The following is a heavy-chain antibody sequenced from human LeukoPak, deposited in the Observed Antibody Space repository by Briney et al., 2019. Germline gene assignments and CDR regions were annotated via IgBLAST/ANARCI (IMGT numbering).Heavy chain of an antibody. CDR2: IQFDGSYK. CDR1: GFTFGSSA. V-gene: IGHV3-30*02. J-gene: IGHJ4*02. D-gene: IGHD2-2*01. Sequence: GGSLRLSCAASGFTFGSSAMHWVRQTPGKGLECVAFIQFDGSYKHYSDSVKGRFTISRDNSKNTLYLEMNSLSPDDTAVYYCATHCSGTACHRDYWGQGTLVTVSS. CDR3: ATHCSGTACHRDY.